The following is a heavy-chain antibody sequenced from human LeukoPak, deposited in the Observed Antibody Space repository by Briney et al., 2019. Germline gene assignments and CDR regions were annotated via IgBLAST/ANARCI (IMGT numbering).Heavy chain of an antibody. V-gene: IGHV3-48*03. CDR1: GCTFSSYE. Sequence: GGSLRLSCAASGCTFSSYEMNWVRQAPGKGLEWVSYISGSGSTIYYADSVRGRFTISRDNAKNSLYLQMNSLRAEDTAVYYCARPSRGVIPYYWGQGTLVTVSS. CDR3: ARPSRGVIPYY. D-gene: IGHD3-10*01. J-gene: IGHJ4*02. CDR2: ISGSGSTI.